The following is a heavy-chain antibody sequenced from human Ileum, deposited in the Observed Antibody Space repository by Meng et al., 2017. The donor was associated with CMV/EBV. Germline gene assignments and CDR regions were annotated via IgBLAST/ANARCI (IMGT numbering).Heavy chain of an antibody. V-gene: IGHV3-73*01. Sequence: GESLKISCAASGFTLSSYWMSWVRQASGKGLEWVGRIRRKAYSYETAYGASVKGRFTISRDDSKNTAYLQMNSLKTEDTAVYYCARPGYSYDNYFDLWGQGTLVTVSS. J-gene: IGHJ4*02. CDR2: IRRKAYSYET. CDR1: GFTLSSYW. CDR3: ARPGYSYDNYFDL. D-gene: IGHD5-18*01.